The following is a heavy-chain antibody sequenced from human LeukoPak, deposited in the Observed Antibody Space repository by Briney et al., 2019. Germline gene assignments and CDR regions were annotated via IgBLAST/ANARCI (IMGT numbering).Heavy chain of an antibody. J-gene: IGHJ4*02. CDR2: IYSGGST. CDR3: ARGPAGYN. CDR1: GFTFSSNH. Sequence: GGSLRLSCAASGFTFSSNHMSWVRQAPGKGLEWVSVIYSGGSTDYADSVKGRFTISRDNLKNTLYLQMNSLRAEDTAVYYCARGPAGYNWGQGTLVTVSS. V-gene: IGHV3-53*01. D-gene: IGHD1-1*01.